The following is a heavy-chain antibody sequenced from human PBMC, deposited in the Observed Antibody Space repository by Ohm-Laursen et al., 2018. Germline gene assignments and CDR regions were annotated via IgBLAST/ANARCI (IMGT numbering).Heavy chain of an antibody. CDR3: VRDRRGGSIELRA. D-gene: IGHD6-6*01. CDR1: GFTFSTYW. V-gene: IGHV3-7*01. J-gene: IGHJ4*02. CDR2: INQDGSEK. Sequence: SLRLSCAASGFTFSTYWMNWFRQAPGKGLESVANINQDGSEKYFVDSVRGRFTIYRDNAKNSLYLQMNSLRAEDTAAYYCVRDRRGGSIELRAGGQGALVTVSS.